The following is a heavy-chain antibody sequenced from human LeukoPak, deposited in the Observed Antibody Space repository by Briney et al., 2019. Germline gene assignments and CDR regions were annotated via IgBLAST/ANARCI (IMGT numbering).Heavy chain of an antibody. CDR2: IRYDGSNK. CDR1: GFTFSNYG. CDR3: AKDRGNWNYFDY. J-gene: IGHJ4*02. Sequence: GGSLRLSCAASGFTFSNYGMHRVRQAPGKGLEWVAFIRYDGSNKYYADSVKGRFTISRDDSKNTLYLQMNSLRAEDTAVYYCAKDRGNWNYFDYWGQGTLVTVSS. D-gene: IGHD1-1*01. V-gene: IGHV3-30*02.